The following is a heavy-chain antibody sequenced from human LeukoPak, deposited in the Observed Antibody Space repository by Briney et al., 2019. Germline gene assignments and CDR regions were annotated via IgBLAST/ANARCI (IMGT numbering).Heavy chain of an antibody. CDR3: ARDGDTAMAIFDY. V-gene: IGHV4-30-2*01. J-gene: IGHJ4*02. CDR2: IYHSGST. D-gene: IGHD5-18*01. Sequence: SETLSLTCTVSGGSISSGGYYWSWIRQPPGKGLEWIGYIYHSGSTYYNPSLKSRVTISVDRSKNQFSLKLSSVTAADTAVYYCARDGDTAMAIFDYWGQGTLVTVSS. CDR1: GGSISSGGYY.